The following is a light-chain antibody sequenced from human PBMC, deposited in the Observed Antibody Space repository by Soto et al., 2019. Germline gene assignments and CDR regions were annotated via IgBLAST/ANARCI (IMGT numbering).Light chain of an antibody. Sequence: EIVMTQSPATLSVSPGERATLSCRASQSVSSNLAWYQQKPGQAPRLLIYDASNRATGIPARFSGSGSGTEFTLIISSLQSEDSAVYYCQQYNSWLWTFGQGTKVDI. V-gene: IGKV3D-15*01. J-gene: IGKJ1*01. CDR1: QSVSSN. CDR2: DAS. CDR3: QQYNSWLWT.